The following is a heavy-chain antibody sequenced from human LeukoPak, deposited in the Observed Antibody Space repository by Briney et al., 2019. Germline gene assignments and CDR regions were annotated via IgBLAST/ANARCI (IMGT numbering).Heavy chain of an antibody. V-gene: IGHV3-23*01. CDR1: GFTFSSYT. CDR3: ANGPKAIQLTY. Sequence: GGSLRLSCAASGFTFSSYTMSWVRQAPGKGLEWVSAISGSGGSTYYADSVKGRFTISRDNSKNTLYLQMNSLRAEDTAVYYCANGPKAIQLTYWGQGTLVTVSS. CDR2: ISGSGGST. J-gene: IGHJ4*02. D-gene: IGHD5-18*01.